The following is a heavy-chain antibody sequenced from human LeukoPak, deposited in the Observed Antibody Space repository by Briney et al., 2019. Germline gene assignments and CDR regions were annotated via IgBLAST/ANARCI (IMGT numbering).Heavy chain of an antibody. CDR2: INSNSGGT. CDR3: ARDLSSTANWEFDY. CDR1: GYTFTDYF. V-gene: IGHV1-2*06. D-gene: IGHD7-27*01. Sequence: ASVKVSCKASGYTFTDYFIHWVRQPPGQGLEWMGRINSNSGGTEFAQRFQGRVTMTRDTSINTAYMELSRLRSDDTAVYYCARDLSSTANWEFDYWGQGTLVTVSS. J-gene: IGHJ4*02.